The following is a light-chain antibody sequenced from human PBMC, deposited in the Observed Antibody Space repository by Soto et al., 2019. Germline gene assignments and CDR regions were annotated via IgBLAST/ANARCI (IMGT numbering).Light chain of an antibody. V-gene: IGKV1-17*03. CDR3: LQYNSYPFT. Sequence: IRMTQSPSSLSASTGDRVTITCRASQGISNSLAWFQQKPGRVPKRLIYGASTLQSWAPSRFSGSASGAAFTLTISSLQPEDFATYYCLQYNSYPFTFGGGTKVDIK. CDR2: GAS. CDR1: QGISNS. J-gene: IGKJ4*01.